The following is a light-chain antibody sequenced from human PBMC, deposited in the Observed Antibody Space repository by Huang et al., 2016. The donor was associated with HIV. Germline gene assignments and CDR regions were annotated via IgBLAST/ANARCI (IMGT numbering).Light chain of an antibody. V-gene: IGKV2-28*01. CDR3: MQALQTPLT. Sequence: IVMTQSPLSLPVTPGEPASISCRSSQSLLHSNGYKYLDWYLQKPGQSPQLLSYLGSNRASGVPDRFSGSGSGTDFTLKISRVEAEDVGVYYCMQALQTPLTFGGGTKVEIK. CDR2: LGS. CDR1: QSLLHSNGYKY. J-gene: IGKJ4*01.